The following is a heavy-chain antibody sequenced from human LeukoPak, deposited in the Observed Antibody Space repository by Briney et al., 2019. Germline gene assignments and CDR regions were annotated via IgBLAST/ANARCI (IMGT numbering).Heavy chain of an antibody. D-gene: IGHD3-3*01. Sequence: PGRSLRLSCAASGFTFSSYGMHWVRQAPGKGLEWVAVISYDGSNKYYADSVKGRFTISRDNSKNTLYLQMNSLRAEDTAVYYCVGVGILRFLEWTLLGNWGQGTLVTVSS. J-gene: IGHJ4*02. CDR3: VGVGILRFLEWTLLGN. V-gene: IGHV3-30*03. CDR1: GFTFSSYG. CDR2: ISYDGSNK.